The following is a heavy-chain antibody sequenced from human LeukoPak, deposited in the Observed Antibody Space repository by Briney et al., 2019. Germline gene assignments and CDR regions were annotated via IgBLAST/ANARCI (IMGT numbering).Heavy chain of an antibody. CDR2: IYYSGST. J-gene: IGHJ6*02. Sequence: PSETLSLTCIVSGDSISSYYWSWIRQPPGKGLQWIGYIYYSGSTNYNPSLKSRVTISVDTSKNQFSLKLSSVTAADTAVYYCARTPTDYDFWSGSPSYGMDVWGQGTTVTVSS. CDR1: GDSISSYY. CDR3: ARTPTDYDFWSGSPSYGMDV. V-gene: IGHV4-59*08. D-gene: IGHD3-3*01.